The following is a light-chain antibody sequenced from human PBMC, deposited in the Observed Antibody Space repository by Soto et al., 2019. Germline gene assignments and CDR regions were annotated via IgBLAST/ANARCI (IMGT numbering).Light chain of an antibody. V-gene: IGLV2-14*01. CDR3: CSYTSTSSLFV. Sequence: QSALTQPASVSGSPGQSITISCTGTSSDVGGYNYVSWYQQHPGKAPRLMIYEVSNRPSGVSNRFSGSKSGNTPSLTISGLQAGGDADYYCCSYTSTSSLFVFGGGTKLTVL. CDR1: SSDVGGYNY. CDR2: EVS. J-gene: IGLJ1*01.